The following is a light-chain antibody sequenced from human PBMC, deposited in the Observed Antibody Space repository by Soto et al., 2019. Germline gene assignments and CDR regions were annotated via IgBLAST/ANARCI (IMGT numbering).Light chain of an antibody. CDR3: QPYNNGSSLT. V-gene: IGKV3-15*01. CDR1: QSVSSN. Sequence: EIVLTQSPATLSVSPGERATLSCRASQSVSSNLAWYQQQPGQAPRLLIYTTSNRATGIPARFSCSGSGTEFSLSISSLQSEDFAVYYCQPYNNGSSLTFGQGTKVEIQ. J-gene: IGKJ1*01. CDR2: TTS.